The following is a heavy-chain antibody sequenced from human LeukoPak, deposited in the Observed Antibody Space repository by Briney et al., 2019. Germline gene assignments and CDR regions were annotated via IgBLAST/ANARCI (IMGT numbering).Heavy chain of an antibody. CDR3: ARPLNGANVY. Sequence: GGSLQISCKGSGYRFTTYWIGWVRQLPGKGLEGMGIIYPGDADTRYSPSFQGQVTISADKSISTAYLQWSSLKVSDTAMYYCARPLNGANVYWGQGTLVTVSS. D-gene: IGHD4/OR15-4a*01. J-gene: IGHJ4*02. CDR2: IYPGDADT. V-gene: IGHV5-51*01. CDR1: GYRFTTYW.